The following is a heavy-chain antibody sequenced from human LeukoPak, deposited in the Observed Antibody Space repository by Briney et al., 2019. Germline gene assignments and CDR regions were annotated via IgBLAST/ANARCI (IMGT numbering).Heavy chain of an antibody. CDR3: VRDSSVTRMDV. CDR2: MSYDESFD. V-gene: IGHV3-30*03. Sequence: GGSLRLSCAASGFNFRDYGIHWVRQAPGKGLEWVAAMSYDESFDYYGESEKGRFIISRDNAKNTLYLEMSSLRAEDTAVYYCVRDSSVTRMDVWGKGTTVTVSS. CDR1: GFNFRDYG. J-gene: IGHJ6*04. D-gene: IGHD4-17*01.